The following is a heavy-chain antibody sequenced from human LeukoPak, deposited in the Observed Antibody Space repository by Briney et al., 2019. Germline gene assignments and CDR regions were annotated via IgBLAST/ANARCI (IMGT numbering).Heavy chain of an antibody. V-gene: IGHV3-23*01. CDR2: ISGSGGST. D-gene: IGHD6-13*01. Sequence: GGSLRLSCAVSGLTFSSYAMSWVRQAPGKGLEWVSAISGSGGSTYYADSVKGRFTISRDNSKNTLYLQMNSLRAEGTAVFYCTTSPSFGSSWYTFNYWGQGTLVTVSS. CDR1: GLTFSSYA. J-gene: IGHJ4*02. CDR3: TTSPSFGSSWYTFNY.